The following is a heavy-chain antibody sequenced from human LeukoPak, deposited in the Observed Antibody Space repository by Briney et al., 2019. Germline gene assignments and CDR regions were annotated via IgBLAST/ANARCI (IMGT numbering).Heavy chain of an antibody. CDR1: GYTFTSYG. J-gene: IGHJ4*02. Sequence: ASVKVSCKASGYTFTSYGISWVRQAPGQELEWMGRIIPILGIANYAQKFQGRVTITADKSTSTAYMELSSLRSEDTAVYYCARDPTVVTPSDYWGQGTLVTVSS. CDR2: IIPILGIA. V-gene: IGHV1-69*04. D-gene: IGHD4-23*01. CDR3: ARDPTVVTPSDY.